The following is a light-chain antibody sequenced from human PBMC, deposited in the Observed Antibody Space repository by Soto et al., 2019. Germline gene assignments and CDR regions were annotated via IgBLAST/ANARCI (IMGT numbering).Light chain of an antibody. J-gene: IGKJ5*01. Sequence: DIQMTQSPSPISSSVGYIVTITCRASQGISDYLVWFQQKPGKVPKRLIYAAYSLQSGVPSRFSGSGSGTEFTPTISSLQPEDFATYYCLQHKSYPITFGQGTRLEIK. CDR1: QGISDY. V-gene: IGKV1-17*03. CDR2: AAY. CDR3: LQHKSYPIT.